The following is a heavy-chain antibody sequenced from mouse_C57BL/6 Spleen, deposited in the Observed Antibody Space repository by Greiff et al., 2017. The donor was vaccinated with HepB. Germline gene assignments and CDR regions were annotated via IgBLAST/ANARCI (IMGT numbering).Heavy chain of an antibody. CDR2: INPYNGGT. D-gene: IGHD2-2*01. Sequence: VQLQQSGPVLVKPGASVKMSCKASGYTFTDYYMNWVKQSHGKSLEWIGVINPYNGGTSYNQKFKGKATLTVDKSSSTAYMELNSLTSEDSAVYYCARETMVTTYFDYWGQGTTLTVSS. J-gene: IGHJ2*01. V-gene: IGHV1-19*01. CDR1: GYTFTDYY. CDR3: ARETMVTTYFDY.